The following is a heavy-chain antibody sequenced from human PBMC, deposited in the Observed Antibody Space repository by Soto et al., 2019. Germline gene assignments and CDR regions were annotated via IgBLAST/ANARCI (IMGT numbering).Heavy chain of an antibody. CDR1: GFTFSSYA. V-gene: IGHV3-23*01. J-gene: IGHJ5*02. Sequence: PGGSLRLSCAASGFTFSSYAMSWVRQAPGKGLEWVSVISGSDGSTYYADSVKGRFAISRDNSKNTLYLQMNSLRAEDTAVYYCAKAYSTGWYQWFDPWGQGTLVTVSS. CDR3: AKAYSTGWYQWFDP. D-gene: IGHD6-19*01. CDR2: ISGSDGST.